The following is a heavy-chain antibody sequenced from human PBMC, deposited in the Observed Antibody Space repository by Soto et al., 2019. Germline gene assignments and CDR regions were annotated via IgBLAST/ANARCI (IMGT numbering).Heavy chain of an antibody. D-gene: IGHD3-3*01. Sequence: GSVNVAFKAAGYTFTGYGLSSVRESPGQLLEWMGWISAYNGNTNYAHKLQGRVTMTTDTSTSTAYMELRSLRSDDKAVYYCAASTFQSGVSGYFHLDHWGQGTLVTVSS. V-gene: IGHV1-18*04. CDR2: ISAYNGNT. J-gene: IGHJ4*02. CDR3: AASTFQSGVSGYFHLDH. CDR1: GYTFTGYG.